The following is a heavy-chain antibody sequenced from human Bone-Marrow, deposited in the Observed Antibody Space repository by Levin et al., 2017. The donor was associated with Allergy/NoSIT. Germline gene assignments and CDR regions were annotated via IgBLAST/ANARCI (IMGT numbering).Heavy chain of an antibody. CDR3: ARRRYCIGTSCFPGLYRWFDP. CDR1: GGSFFSSSHY. Sequence: PSQTLSLTCSVSGGSFFSSSHYWGWIRQPPGKGLEWIGSIYYSGSTYYNPSLKSRVTISVDTAKNQFSLKMSSVTAADTAVYYCARRRYCIGTSCFPGLYRWFDPWGQGTLVTVSS. V-gene: IGHV4-39*01. J-gene: IGHJ5*02. CDR2: IYYSGST. D-gene: IGHD2-2*01.